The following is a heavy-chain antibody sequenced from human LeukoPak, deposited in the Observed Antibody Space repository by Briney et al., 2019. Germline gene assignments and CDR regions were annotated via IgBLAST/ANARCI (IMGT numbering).Heavy chain of an antibody. V-gene: IGHV4-59*01. CDR2: VYYSGST. Sequence: PSETLSLTCSVSGDFITAYYWSWIRQPPGKGLEWIGYVYYSGSTEYNPSLRSRVTISLEMSKHQFSLNLTSVTVADTAVYYCATNTGTVFDYWGQGALVTVSS. CDR3: ATNTGTVFDY. J-gene: IGHJ4*02. D-gene: IGHD7-27*01. CDR1: GDFITAYY.